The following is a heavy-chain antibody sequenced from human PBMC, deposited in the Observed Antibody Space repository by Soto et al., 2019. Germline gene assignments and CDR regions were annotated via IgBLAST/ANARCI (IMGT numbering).Heavy chain of an antibody. D-gene: IGHD1-7*01. CDR2: INEDGSSA. V-gene: IGHV3-74*01. CDR1: GFSFNNYW. CDR3: VKVLTIRNYLIFDY. Sequence: EVQLVESGGGLVQPGGSLRLSCEASGFSFNNYWMHWVRQAPGKGLVWVARINEDGSSASYADSVEGRFTISRDNAKNTLFLQMNSLRVEDTAIYFCVKVLTIRNYLIFDYWGQGALVAVSS. J-gene: IGHJ4*02.